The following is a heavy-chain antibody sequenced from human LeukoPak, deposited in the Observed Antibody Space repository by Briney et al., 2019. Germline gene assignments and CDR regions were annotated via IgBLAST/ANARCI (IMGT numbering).Heavy chain of an antibody. D-gene: IGHD3-9*01. CDR2: ISAYNGNT. CDR1: GYTFTGYG. V-gene: IGHV1-18*01. CDR3: ARAPGYDILTGYYKGGDY. Sequence: ASVKVSCKASGYTFTGYGISWVRQAPGQGLEWMGWISAYNGNTNYAQKLQGRVTMTTDTSTSTAYMELRSLRSDDTAVYYCARAPGYDILTGYYKGGDYWGQGTLVTVSS. J-gene: IGHJ4*02.